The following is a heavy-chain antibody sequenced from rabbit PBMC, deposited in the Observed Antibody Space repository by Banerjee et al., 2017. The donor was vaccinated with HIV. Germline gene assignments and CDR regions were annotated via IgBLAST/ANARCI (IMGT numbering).Heavy chain of an antibody. J-gene: IGHJ4*01. D-gene: IGHD6-1*01. CDR1: GFSLSNNYV. CDR3: ARGPSSDGGWNYATYFNL. CDR2: IDTGSSGST. Sequence: QSLEESGGGLVKPGGSLALTCKASGFSLSNNYVMCWVRQAPGKGLEWIAYIDTGSSGSTYYASWAKGRFTISKTSSTTVTLQMTSLTAADTATYFCARGPSSDGGWNYATYFNLWGPGTLVT. V-gene: IGHV1S40*01.